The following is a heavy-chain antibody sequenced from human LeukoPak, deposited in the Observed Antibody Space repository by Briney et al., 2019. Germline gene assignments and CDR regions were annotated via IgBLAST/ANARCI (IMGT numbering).Heavy chain of an antibody. CDR1: GFTFSSYA. CDR2: INQDGSKK. Sequence: GGSLRLSCAASGFTFSSYAMSWVRQAPGKGLEWVANINQDGSKKYSIASVKGRFTISRDNAQNSLYLQMNGLRAEDTAMYYCARDRDGGADLWGQGTLVTVSS. J-gene: IGHJ1*01. D-gene: IGHD2-21*02. V-gene: IGHV3-7*01. CDR3: ARDRDGGADL.